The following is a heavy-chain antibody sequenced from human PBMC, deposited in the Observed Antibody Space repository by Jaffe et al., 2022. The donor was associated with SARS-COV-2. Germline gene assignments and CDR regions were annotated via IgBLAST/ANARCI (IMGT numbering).Heavy chain of an antibody. CDR1: GDSVSSNSAA. J-gene: IGHJ6*02. CDR3: ARMAYEGDGWYKGYGLDV. D-gene: IGHD6-19*01. CDR2: TYYRSKWYS. Sequence: QVQLQQSGPGLVKPSQALSLTCAVSGDSVSSNSAAWNWIRQSPSRGLEWLGRTYYRSKWYSDYAASVKSRITISSDTSKNQVSLQLNSVTPDDAAVYYCARMAYEGDGWYKGYGLDVWGQGTTVTISS. V-gene: IGHV6-1*01.